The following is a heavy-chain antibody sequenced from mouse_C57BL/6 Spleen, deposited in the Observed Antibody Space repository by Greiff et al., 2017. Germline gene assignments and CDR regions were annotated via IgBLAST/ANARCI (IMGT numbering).Heavy chain of an antibody. CDR3: ARQMVTTGDWYFDV. CDR1: EYEFPSHD. D-gene: IGHD2-2*01. V-gene: IGHV5-2*01. Sequence: EVMLVESGGGLVQPGESLKLSCESNEYEFPSHDMSWVRKTPEKRLELVAAINSDGGSTYYPDTMERRFIISRDNTKKTLYLQMSSLRSEDTALYYCARQMVTTGDWYFDVWGTGTTVTVSS. J-gene: IGHJ1*03. CDR2: INSDGGST.